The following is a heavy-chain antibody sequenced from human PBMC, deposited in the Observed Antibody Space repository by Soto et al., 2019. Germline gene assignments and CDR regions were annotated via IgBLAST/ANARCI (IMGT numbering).Heavy chain of an antibody. Sequence: SETLSLTCTVSGDSISSSTYYWGWIRRPPGKGLEWIATIFSTGTTHYNPSLRSRVTISVDTSKNQFSLTVRSVTAADTAAYYCARHDYGDGFSYWGQGSQVTVSS. CDR3: ARHDYGDGFSY. J-gene: IGHJ4*02. D-gene: IGHD4-17*01. CDR2: IFSTGTT. CDR1: GDSISSSTYY. V-gene: IGHV4-39*01.